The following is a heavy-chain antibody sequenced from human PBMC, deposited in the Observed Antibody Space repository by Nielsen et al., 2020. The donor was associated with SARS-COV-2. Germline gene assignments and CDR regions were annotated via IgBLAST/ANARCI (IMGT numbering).Heavy chain of an antibody. V-gene: IGHV4-4*02. CDR3: ARGDLVVVPSPLLGLGPIFYYFCLDV. CDR1: GASVSSHDW. D-gene: IGHD2-2*02. Sequence: SETLSLTCAVSGASVSSHDWWTWVRQSPGKGLEWIGEVSHSGSTNYNPSLKSRVTLSMDKSKNQFSLRLTSVSAADTAVYFCARGDLVVVPSPLLGLGPIFYYFCLDVWGKGTTVIVSS. J-gene: IGHJ6*03. CDR2: VSHSGST.